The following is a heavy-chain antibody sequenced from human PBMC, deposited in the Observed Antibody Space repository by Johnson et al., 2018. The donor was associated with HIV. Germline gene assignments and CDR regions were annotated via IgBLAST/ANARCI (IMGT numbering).Heavy chain of an antibody. Sequence: QVQLVESGGGVVQPGRSLRLSCAASGFTFSNYAMHWVRQAPGKGLEWVAVISYDGSNTYYPDSVKGRFTISRDNSKNTLYLQMDSLRAGDTAVYYCARVTNDAFDIWGQGTMVTVSS. V-gene: IGHV3-33*05. CDR2: ISYDGSNT. J-gene: IGHJ3*02. CDR3: ARVTNDAFDI. CDR1: GFTFSNYA.